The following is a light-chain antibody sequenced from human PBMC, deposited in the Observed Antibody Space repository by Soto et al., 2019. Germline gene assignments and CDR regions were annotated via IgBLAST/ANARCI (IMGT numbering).Light chain of an antibody. V-gene: IGKV1-39*01. CDR2: AAS. CDR3: QQSYTTVRS. J-gene: IGKJ4*01. Sequence: DIRMTQSPSSLSASVGDTVTITCRASQSISSHLNWYQQKPGKAPQLLIYAASRLQSGVPPRFSGSGVGTDFTLTISSLQPEDFATYFCQQSYTTVRSFGGGTKVDIK. CDR1: QSISSH.